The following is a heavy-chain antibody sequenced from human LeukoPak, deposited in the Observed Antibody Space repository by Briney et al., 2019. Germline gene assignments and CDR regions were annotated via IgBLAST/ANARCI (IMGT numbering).Heavy chain of an antibody. V-gene: IGHV3-48*03. D-gene: IGHD6-19*01. Sequence: GGSLRLSCAASGFTFSSYEMNWVRQAPGKGLEWVSYISSSGSTIYYADSVRGRFTISRDNAKNSLYLQMNSLRAEDTAVYYCARDGYSSGWPFDYWGQGTLVTVSS. J-gene: IGHJ4*02. CDR1: GFTFSSYE. CDR2: ISSSGSTI. CDR3: ARDGYSSGWPFDY.